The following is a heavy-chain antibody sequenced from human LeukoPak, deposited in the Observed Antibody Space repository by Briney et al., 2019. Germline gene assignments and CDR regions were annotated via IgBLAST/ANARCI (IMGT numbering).Heavy chain of an antibody. J-gene: IGHJ5*02. V-gene: IGHV4-34*01. CDR1: GGSFSGYY. CDR3: ARANRNDWFDP. Sequence: SETLSLTCAVYGGSFSGYYWSWIRQPPGKGLEWIGEINHSGSTNYNPSLKSRVTISVDTSKNQFSLKLSSVTAEDTAVYYCARANRNDWFDPWGQGTLVTVSS. D-gene: IGHD1-1*01. CDR2: INHSGST.